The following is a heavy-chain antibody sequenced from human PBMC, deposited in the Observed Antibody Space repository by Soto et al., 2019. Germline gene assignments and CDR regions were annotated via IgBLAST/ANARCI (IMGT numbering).Heavy chain of an antibody. Sequence: QVQLVESGGGVVQPGRSLRLSCAASEFTFSSYGMHWVRQAPGKGLEWVAVIWYDGSNKYYADSVKGRFTISRDNSKNTLYLQMNSLRAEDTAVYYCARDHVITMVRGVPDYWGQGTLVTVSS. CDR3: ARDHVITMVRGVPDY. D-gene: IGHD3-10*01. CDR1: EFTFSSYG. CDR2: IWYDGSNK. V-gene: IGHV3-33*01. J-gene: IGHJ4*02.